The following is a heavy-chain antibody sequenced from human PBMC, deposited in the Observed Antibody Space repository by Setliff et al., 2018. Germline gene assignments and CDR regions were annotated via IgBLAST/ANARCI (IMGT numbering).Heavy chain of an antibody. CDR3: TRDFLGSTASFDI. D-gene: IGHD3-3*01. J-gene: IGHJ3*02. V-gene: IGHV1-3*01. Sequence: ASVQVSCKASGYTFTSYAMHWVRQAPGQRLEWMGWINAGNGNTKNSQIFQGRVTITRDTSASTVFLELSTQRSEDTAVYYRTRDFLGSTASFDIWGQGTMVTVSS. CDR1: GYTFTSYA. CDR2: INAGNGNT.